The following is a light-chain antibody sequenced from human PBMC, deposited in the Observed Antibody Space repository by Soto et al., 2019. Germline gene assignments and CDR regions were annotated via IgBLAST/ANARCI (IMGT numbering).Light chain of an antibody. CDR2: DAS. CDR3: HQYHIYPLT. J-gene: IGKJ4*01. V-gene: IGKV1-5*01. Sequence: DIQMTQSPSTLPASVGDRVTITCRASQSIITWLAWFQQAPGKAPKILISDASSLKSGVPSRFSGSGSGTEFTLTISSLQPDDFETYYCHQYHIYPLTFGGGTKVEI. CDR1: QSIITW.